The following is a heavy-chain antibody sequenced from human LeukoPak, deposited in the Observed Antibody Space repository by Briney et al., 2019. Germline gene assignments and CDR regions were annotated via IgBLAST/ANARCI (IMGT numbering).Heavy chain of an antibody. CDR3: ARAHCGGDCYGIYYFDY. CDR2: VTGSGGNT. V-gene: IGHV3-23*01. D-gene: IGHD2-21*02. J-gene: IGHJ4*02. Sequence: GGSLRLSCAASGFTFSNYAMSWVRQAPGKGLEWVSAVTGSGGNTYYADSVKGRFSISRDNSKNTLYLQMNSLRAEDTAVYYCARAHCGGDCYGIYYFDYWGQGTLVTVSS. CDR1: GFTFSNYA.